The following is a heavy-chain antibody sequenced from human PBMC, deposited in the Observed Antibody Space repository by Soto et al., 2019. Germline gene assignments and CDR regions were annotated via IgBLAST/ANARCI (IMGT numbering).Heavy chain of an antibody. CDR3: ARAKRNHLLADP. J-gene: IGHJ5*02. CDR1: GYTFSNYD. Sequence: QVQLVQSGAEVRKPGASVKVSCKASGYTFSNYDIAWVRQAAGQGLEWMGWMNPNSANTGYTQKFQGRVAMTSASSISTAYMELSSLTSEDTAVYFCARAKRNHLLADPWGQGTLVTVST. V-gene: IGHV1-8*01. D-gene: IGHD1-1*01. CDR2: MNPNSANT.